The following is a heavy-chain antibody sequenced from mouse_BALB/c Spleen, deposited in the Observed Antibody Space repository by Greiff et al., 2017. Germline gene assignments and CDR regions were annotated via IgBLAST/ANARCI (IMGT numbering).Heavy chain of an antibody. CDR1: GYAFSSYW. CDR2: IYPGDGDT. CDR3: ARFITTPYYAMDY. V-gene: IGHV1-80*01. J-gene: IGHJ4*01. Sequence: VKLMESGAELVRPGSSVKISCKASGYAFSSYWMNWVKQRPGQGLEWIGQIYPGDGDTNYNGKFKGKATLTADKSSSTAYMQLSSLTSEDSAVYFCARFITTPYYAMDYWGQGTSVTVSS. D-gene: IGHD1-1*01.